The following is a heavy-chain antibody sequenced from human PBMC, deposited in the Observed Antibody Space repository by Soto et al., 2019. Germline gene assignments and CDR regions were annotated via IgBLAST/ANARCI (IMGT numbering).Heavy chain of an antibody. CDR3: ARGLDYYDSSGYHVYFDY. V-gene: IGHV3-21*01. D-gene: IGHD3-22*01. CDR1: GFTFSRYS. Sequence: GWSLRLSCAASGFTFSRYSMNWVRQAPGKGLEWVSSIRSSSSYIYYADSVKGRFTISRDNAKNSLYLQMNSLRAEDTAVYYCARGLDYYDSSGYHVYFDYWGQGTLVTVSS. CDR2: IRSSSSYI. J-gene: IGHJ4*02.